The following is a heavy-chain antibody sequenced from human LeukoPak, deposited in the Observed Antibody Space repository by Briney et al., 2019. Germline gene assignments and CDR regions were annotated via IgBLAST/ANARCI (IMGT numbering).Heavy chain of an antibody. CDR3: ARGDRILEWFLFDY. V-gene: IGHV3-21*04. D-gene: IGHD3-3*01. Sequence: GGSLRLSCAASGFTFSSYSMNWVRQAPGKGLEWVSSISSSSSYIYYADSVKGRFTISRDNAKNSLYLQMNSLRAEDTAVYYCARGDRILEWFLFDYWGQGTLVTVSS. CDR2: ISSSSSYI. J-gene: IGHJ4*02. CDR1: GFTFSSYS.